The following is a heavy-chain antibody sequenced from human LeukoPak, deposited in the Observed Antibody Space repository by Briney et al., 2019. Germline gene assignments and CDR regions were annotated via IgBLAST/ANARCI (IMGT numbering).Heavy chain of an antibody. V-gene: IGHV3-21*01. CDR3: ARGASSSGWSFDY. D-gene: IGHD6-19*01. J-gene: IGHJ4*02. CDR1: GFTFSSYS. CDR2: ISSSSSYI. Sequence: GGSLRLSXAASGFTFSSYSMNWVRQAPGKGLEWVSSISSSSSYIYYADSVKGRFTISRDNAKNSLYLQMNSLRAEDTAVYYCARGASSSGWSFDYWGQGTLVTVSS.